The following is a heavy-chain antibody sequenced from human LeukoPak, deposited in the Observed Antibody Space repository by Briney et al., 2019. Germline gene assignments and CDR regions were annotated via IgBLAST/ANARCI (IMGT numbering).Heavy chain of an antibody. CDR2: IKQDGSEK. CDR3: ARDLSPRGYDSSLNY. D-gene: IGHD5-12*01. Sequence: GGSLRLSCAASGFTFGSYWMSWVRQAPGKGLEWVANIKQDGSEKYYVDSVKGRFTISKDSAKNSLYLQMNSLRAEDTAVYYCARDLSPRGYDSSLNYWGQGTLVTVSS. CDR1: GFTFGSYW. V-gene: IGHV3-7*03. J-gene: IGHJ4*02.